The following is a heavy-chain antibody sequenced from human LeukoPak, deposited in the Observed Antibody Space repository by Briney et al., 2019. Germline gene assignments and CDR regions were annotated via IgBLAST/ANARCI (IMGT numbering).Heavy chain of an antibody. CDR3: ATTGATSPSSASWFNIEH. Sequence: SETLSLTCTVSGGSVTSYYCNWVRQPPGRGLEWIGYIYYSGGTNYNPSLESRVTISLDTAKNQFSLKLRSVTAEDTAVYYCATTGATSPSSASWFNIEHRGQGTLVPVSS. CDR1: GGSVTSYY. CDR2: IYYSGGT. V-gene: IGHV4-59*08. D-gene: IGHD6-13*01. J-gene: IGHJ4*02.